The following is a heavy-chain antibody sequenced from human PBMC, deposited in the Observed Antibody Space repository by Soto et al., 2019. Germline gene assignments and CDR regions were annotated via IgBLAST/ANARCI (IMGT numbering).Heavy chain of an antibody. CDR2: INPCGGSA. D-gene: IGHD6-19*01. J-gene: IGHJ6*02. CDR1: GSAITRYY. V-gene: IGHV1-46*01. CDR3: ARDTSGWSLNGLDV. Sequence: QVDLVQSGAEVKKPGASVTISCKASGSAITRYYIHWVRQAPGRGLEWMGIINPCGGSASYAQKFQEKVTIDKDTSTGTVYMDLRSLRTEDTAVYYCARDTSGWSLNGLDVWGQGTTVNVSS.